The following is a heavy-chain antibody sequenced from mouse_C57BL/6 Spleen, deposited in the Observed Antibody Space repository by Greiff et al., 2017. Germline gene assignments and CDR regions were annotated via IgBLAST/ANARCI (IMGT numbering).Heavy chain of an antibody. D-gene: IGHD2-3*01. CDR2: INPYNGGT. J-gene: IGHJ2*01. CDR3: ARRRGLLLDFDY. Sequence: EVQLQESGPVLVKPGASVKMSCKASGYTFTDYYMNWVKQSHGKSLEWIGVINPYNGGTSYNQKFKGKATLTVDKSSSTAYMELNSLTSEDSAVYYCARRRGLLLDFDYWGQGTTLTVSS. CDR1: GYTFTDYY. V-gene: IGHV1-19*01.